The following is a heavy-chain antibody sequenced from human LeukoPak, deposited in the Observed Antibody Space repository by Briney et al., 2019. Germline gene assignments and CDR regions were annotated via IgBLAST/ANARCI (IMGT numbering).Heavy chain of an antibody. Sequence: ASVKVSCKASGYTFTSYGITWVRQAPGQGLEWMGWISAYNGNTVYAQKLQGRVTMTTDTSTSTAYMELRSLRSDDTAVYYCARDRKLELLAYYYGMDVWGQGTTVTVSS. CDR1: GYTFTSYG. D-gene: IGHD1-7*01. V-gene: IGHV1-18*01. CDR3: ARDRKLELLAYYYGMDV. CDR2: ISAYNGNT. J-gene: IGHJ6*02.